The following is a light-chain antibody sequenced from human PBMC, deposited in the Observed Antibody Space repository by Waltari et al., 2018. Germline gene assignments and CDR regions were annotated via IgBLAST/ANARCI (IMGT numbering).Light chain of an antibody. CDR1: QSVSSN. CDR3: QHYDNWPPYT. Sequence: EVVMTQSPATLSVSPGERATLSCSASQSVSSNLAWYQQKPGQAPRLLIYGASTRATGIPTRFSGSGSGTEFTLTINSLQSEDFAVYYCQHYDNWPPYTFGPGTKLEI. J-gene: IGKJ2*01. CDR2: GAS. V-gene: IGKV3-15*01.